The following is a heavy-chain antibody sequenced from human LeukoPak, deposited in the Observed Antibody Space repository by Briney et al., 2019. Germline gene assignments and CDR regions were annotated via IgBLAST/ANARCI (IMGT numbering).Heavy chain of an antibody. D-gene: IGHD5-12*01. V-gene: IGHV4-59*01. Sequence: KPSETLSLTCAVYGGSFSGYYWSWIRQPPGKGLEWIGYIYYSGSTNYNPSLKSRVTISVDTSKNQFSLKLSSVTAADTAVYYCASGYSGYDYDYWGQGTLVTVSS. CDR3: ASGYSGYDYDY. CDR2: IYYSGST. CDR1: GGSFSGYY. J-gene: IGHJ4*02.